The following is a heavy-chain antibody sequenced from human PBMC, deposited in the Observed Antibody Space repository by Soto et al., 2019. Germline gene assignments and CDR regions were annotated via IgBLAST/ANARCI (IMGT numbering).Heavy chain of an antibody. CDR1: GFTFRSYN. V-gene: IGHV3-48*02. J-gene: IGHJ4*01. Sequence: DVQLVESGGGLVQPGGSLRLSCAASGFTFRSYNMNWVRQAPGKGLDWVSYISSSSSTIYYADSVKGRFTMSRDNAKNSLYLQMNSLRDDDTAMYYCARGGTIAVTTIGDYWGQGTLVTVSS. CDR2: ISSSSSTI. CDR3: ARGGTIAVTTIGDY. D-gene: IGHD5-12*01.